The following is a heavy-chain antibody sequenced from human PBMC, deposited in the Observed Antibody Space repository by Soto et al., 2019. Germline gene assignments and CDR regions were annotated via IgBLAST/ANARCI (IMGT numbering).Heavy chain of an antibody. CDR2: IRSKLDNYAT. V-gene: IGHV3-73*01. CDR3: AGPTVSCHDY. CDR1: GFTFSGSP. D-gene: IGHD2-2*01. J-gene: IGHJ4*02. Sequence: EVQLVESGGGLVQPGASLKLSCTTSGFTFSGSPMHWVRQASGKGLEWVGHIRSKLDNYATAYAASVRGRFAISRDDSKNTAYLQIDNLKTEDTAVYYCAGPTVSCHDYWGQGTLVTVSS.